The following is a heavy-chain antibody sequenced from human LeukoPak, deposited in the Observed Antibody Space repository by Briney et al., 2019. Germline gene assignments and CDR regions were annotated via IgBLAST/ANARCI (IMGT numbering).Heavy chain of an antibody. D-gene: IGHD6-19*01. CDR3: ARVTTAGSYYMDV. V-gene: IGHV4-4*02. Sequence: PSETLSLTCAVSGASISSSNWWSWVRQSPGKGLEWIGEIYHSGSTHYNPSLKSRVTISVDTSKNHFSLKMSSVTAADTAVYYCARVTTAGSYYMDVWGTGTTVIVSS. J-gene: IGHJ6*03. CDR2: IYHSGST. CDR1: GASISSSNW.